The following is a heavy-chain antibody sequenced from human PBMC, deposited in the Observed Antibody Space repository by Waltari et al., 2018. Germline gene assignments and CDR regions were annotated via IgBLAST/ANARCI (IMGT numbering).Heavy chain of an antibody. D-gene: IGHD6-13*01. CDR3: ARDRADVEQLVKVYGMDV. CDR2: INPNSGGT. V-gene: IGHV1-2*02. J-gene: IGHJ6*02. CDR1: GYTFTGYY. Sequence: QVQLVQSGAEVKKPGASVKVSCKASGYTFTGYYMHWVRQAPGQGLEWMGWINPNSGGTNYAQKFQGRVTMTRDTSISTAYMELSRLRSDDTAVYYCARDRADVEQLVKVYGMDVWGQGTTVTVSS.